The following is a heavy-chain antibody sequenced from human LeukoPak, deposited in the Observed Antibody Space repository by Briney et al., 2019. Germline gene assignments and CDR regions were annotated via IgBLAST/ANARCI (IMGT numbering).Heavy chain of an antibody. Sequence: ASVKVSCKASGYTFTSYAIHWVRQAPGQRLEWMGWINAGNSNTKYSQKLQDRITITRDTSASTAYMELSSLRSEDTAVYYCARDRSRDGYNFDYWGQGALITVST. CDR1: GYTFTSYA. D-gene: IGHD5-24*01. CDR3: ARDRSRDGYNFDY. CDR2: INAGNSNT. J-gene: IGHJ4*02. V-gene: IGHV1-3*01.